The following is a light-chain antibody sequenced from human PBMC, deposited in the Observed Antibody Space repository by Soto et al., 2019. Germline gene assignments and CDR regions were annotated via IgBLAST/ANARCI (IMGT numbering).Light chain of an antibody. CDR2: AAS. CDR1: QSIRND. CDR3: LHQNSYLALS. J-gene: IGKJ4*01. Sequence: DIKMTQSPSSLSASVGDRVTITCRASQSIRNDLGWYQKKSGKAPKRLIYAASTLQTGVPSRFSGSGSGREFTLTISSLQPEDFATYYCLHQNSYLALSFGGGTKV. V-gene: IGKV1-17*01.